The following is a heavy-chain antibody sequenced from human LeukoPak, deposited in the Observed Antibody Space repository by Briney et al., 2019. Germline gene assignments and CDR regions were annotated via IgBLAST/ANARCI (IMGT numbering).Heavy chain of an antibody. J-gene: IGHJ6*02. CDR1: GYTFTSYD. Sequence: GASVKVSCKASGYTFTSYDINWVRQATGQGLEWMGWMNPNSGNTGYAQKFQGRVTMTRNTSISTAYMELSSLRSEDTAVYYCARGVAGGYYYYYYGMDVWGQGTTVTVSS. D-gene: IGHD6-19*01. V-gene: IGHV1-8*01. CDR3: ARGVAGGYYYYYYGMDV. CDR2: MNPNSGNT.